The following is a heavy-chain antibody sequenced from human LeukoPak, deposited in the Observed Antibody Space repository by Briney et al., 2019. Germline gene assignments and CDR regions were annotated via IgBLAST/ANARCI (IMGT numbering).Heavy chain of an antibody. V-gene: IGHV3-30*03. CDR3: ARDLDIDY. CDR1: GFTFSSYW. Sequence: GGSLRLSCAASGFTFSSYWMNWVRQAPGKGLEWVAVISYDGSNKYYADSVKGRFTISRDNSKNTLYLQMNSLRAEDTAVYYCARDLDIDYWGQGTLVTVSS. CDR2: ISYDGSNK. J-gene: IGHJ4*02.